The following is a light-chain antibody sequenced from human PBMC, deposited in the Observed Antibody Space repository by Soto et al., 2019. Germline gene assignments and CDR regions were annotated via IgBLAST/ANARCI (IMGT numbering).Light chain of an antibody. CDR3: QQYHNWPPIT. CDR1: QSVSSN. Sequence: EIVMTQSPANLSVSPGERATLSCRASQSVSSNLAWYQQKPGQAPRLLIYSASTRATGIPARFSGSGSGTEFTLTISSLQSEDFAVYYCQQYHNWPPITFGQGTRLEIK. J-gene: IGKJ5*01. CDR2: SAS. V-gene: IGKV3-15*01.